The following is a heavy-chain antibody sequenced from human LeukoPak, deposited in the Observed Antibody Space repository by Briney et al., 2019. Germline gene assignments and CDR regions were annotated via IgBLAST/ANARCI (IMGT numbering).Heavy chain of an antibody. CDR3: AKVRRPDILTGYYTGPLDY. D-gene: IGHD3-9*01. V-gene: IGHV3-23*01. CDR1: GFTFSSYA. Sequence: GGSLRLSCAASGFTFSSYAMSWVRQAPGKGLEWVSAISGSGGSTYYADSVKGRFTISRDNSKNTLYLQMNSLRAEDTAVYYCAKVRRPDILTGYYTGPLDYWGQGTLVTVSS. J-gene: IGHJ4*02. CDR2: ISGSGGST.